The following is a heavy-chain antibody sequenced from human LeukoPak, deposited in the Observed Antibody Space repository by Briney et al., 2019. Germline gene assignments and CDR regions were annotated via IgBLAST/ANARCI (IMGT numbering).Heavy chain of an antibody. CDR2: ISAYNGNT. Sequence: ASVKVSCKASGYTFTSYGISWVRQAPGQGLEWMGWISAYNGNTNYAQKLQGRVTMTTDTSTSTAYMELRSLRSDDTAVYYCARDRLVGRGGIITYGMDVWGQGTTVTVSS. J-gene: IGHJ6*02. CDR3: ARDRLVGRGGIITYGMDV. V-gene: IGHV1-18*01. CDR1: GYTFTSYG. D-gene: IGHD3-10*01.